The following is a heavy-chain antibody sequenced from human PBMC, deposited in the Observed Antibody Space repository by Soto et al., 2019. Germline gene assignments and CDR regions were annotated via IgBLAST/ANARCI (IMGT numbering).Heavy chain of an antibody. CDR3: GSLAPVASSIDS. Sequence: GDSLKISCKVSGYNFSTYWIGWVRQMPGKGLEWMGIIFPIDSYTRYGPSFQGQVSMSVDQSSSTAYLQWSSLKPSDSAMYYCGSLAPVASSIDSWGQGALVSDSS. V-gene: IGHV5-51*01. J-gene: IGHJ5*01. CDR2: IFPIDSYT. CDR1: GYNFSTYW. D-gene: IGHD2-21*01.